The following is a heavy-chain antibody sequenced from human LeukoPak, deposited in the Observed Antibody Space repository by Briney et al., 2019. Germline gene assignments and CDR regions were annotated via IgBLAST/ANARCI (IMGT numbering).Heavy chain of an antibody. CDR2: INHSGST. CDR3: ARVGVTTVTTNDY. Sequence: SETLSLTCAVYGGSFSGYYWSWIRQPPGKGLELIGEINHSGSTNYNPSLKSRVTISVDTSKNQFSLKLSSVTAADTAVYYCARVGVTTVTTNDYWGQGTLVTVSS. D-gene: IGHD4-17*01. J-gene: IGHJ4*02. V-gene: IGHV4-34*01. CDR1: GGSFSGYY.